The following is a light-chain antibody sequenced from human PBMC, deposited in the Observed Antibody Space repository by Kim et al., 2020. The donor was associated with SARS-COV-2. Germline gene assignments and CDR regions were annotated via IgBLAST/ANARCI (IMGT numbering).Light chain of an antibody. Sequence: GQSHTISCTGTSSDVGGYNYVSWYQQHPGKAPKLMIYDVSNRPSGVSNRFSGSKSGNTASLTISGLQAEDEADYYCSSYTSSSTVVFGGGTQLTVL. CDR1: SSDVGGYNY. J-gene: IGLJ2*01. CDR3: SSYTSSSTVV. V-gene: IGLV2-14*03. CDR2: DVS.